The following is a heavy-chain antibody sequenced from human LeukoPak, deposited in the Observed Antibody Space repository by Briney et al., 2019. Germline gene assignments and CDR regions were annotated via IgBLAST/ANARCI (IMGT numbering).Heavy chain of an antibody. CDR2: INPNSGGT. D-gene: IGHD3-22*01. CDR1: GYTFTGYY. Sequence: ASVKVSCKASGYTFTGYYMHWVRQAPGQGLEWMGRINPNSGGTNYAQKFQERVTITRDMSTSTAYMELSSLRSEDTAVYYCAAGPNYYYDSSGSEFDYWGQGTLVTVSS. V-gene: IGHV1-2*06. CDR3: AAGPNYYYDSSGSEFDY. J-gene: IGHJ4*02.